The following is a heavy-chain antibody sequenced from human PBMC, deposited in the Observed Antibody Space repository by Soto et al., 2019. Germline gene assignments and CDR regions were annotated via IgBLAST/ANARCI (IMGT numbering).Heavy chain of an antibody. CDR2: IIPIFGTA. CDR1: GGTFSSYA. D-gene: IGHD6-6*01. J-gene: IGHJ6*02. Sequence: QVQLVQSGAEVKKPGSSVKVSCKASGGTFSSYAISWVRQAPGQGLEWMGGIIPIFGTANYAQKFQGRVTITADKSTSTAYMELSSLRSEDTAVYYCAMSIAARPHYYYGMDVWGQGTTVTVSS. V-gene: IGHV1-69*06. CDR3: AMSIAARPHYYYGMDV.